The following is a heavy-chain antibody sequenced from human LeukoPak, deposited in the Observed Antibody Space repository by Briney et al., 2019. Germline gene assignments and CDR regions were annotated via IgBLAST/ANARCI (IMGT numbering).Heavy chain of an antibody. V-gene: IGHV3-23*01. CDR2: ISAGADVI. CDR3: GKRWGCTSSSCYRQGFDYNYYYMDV. D-gene: IGHD2-2*02. CDR1: GFSFSDYP. Sequence: GGSLRLSCEAAGFSFSDYPMGWVRRASGKRLEWVSGISAGADVIFYADPVKGRFTISRDNSKNTLYLQMNSLRAEDTAVYYCGKRWGCTSSSCYRQGFDYNYYYMDVWGKGTTVTVSS. J-gene: IGHJ6*03.